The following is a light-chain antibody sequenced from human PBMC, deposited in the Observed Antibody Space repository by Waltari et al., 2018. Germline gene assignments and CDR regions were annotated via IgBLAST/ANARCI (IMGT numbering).Light chain of an antibody. Sequence: QLVLTQSPSASASLGASVKLTCTLSSGHSSNVIAWLQQQPEKGPRYWMKVNSDGSHRKGDEIPDRFSGSSAGAERYLTITNRQSEDEADYYCQNGGHGTWVFGGGTKLTVL. V-gene: IGLV4-69*01. J-gene: IGLJ3*02. CDR2: VNSDGSH. CDR1: SGHSSNV. CDR3: QNGGHGTWV.